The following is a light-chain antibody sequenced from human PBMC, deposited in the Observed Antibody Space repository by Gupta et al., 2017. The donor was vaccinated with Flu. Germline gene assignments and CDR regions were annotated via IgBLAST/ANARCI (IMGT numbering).Light chain of an antibody. CDR3: CSYAGSSTVV. CDR2: EGS. Sequence: QSALTQPASVSGSPGQSLPISCTGTSSDVGSYNLVSWYQQHPGKAPKLMIYEGSKRPSGVSNRFSGSKSGNTASLTISGLQAEDEADYYCCSYAGSSTVVFGGGTKLTVL. V-gene: IGLV2-23*01. J-gene: IGLJ2*01. CDR1: SSDVGSYNL.